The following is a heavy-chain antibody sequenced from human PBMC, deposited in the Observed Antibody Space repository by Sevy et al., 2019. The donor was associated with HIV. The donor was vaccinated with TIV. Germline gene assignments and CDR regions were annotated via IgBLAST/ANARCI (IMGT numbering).Heavy chain of an antibody. CDR3: ARGAPNYYYGMDV. CDR1: GDSISGYY. J-gene: IGHJ6*02. D-gene: IGHD3-16*01. CDR2: LYYSGRT. Sequence: SETLSLTCTVSGDSISGYYWNWIRQPPGKGLEWIGYLYYSGRTNSNPSLKSRVTISVDTSKNQFSLKLTSLTAPDTAVYYCARGAPNYYYGMDVWGQGTTVTVSS. V-gene: IGHV4-59*01.